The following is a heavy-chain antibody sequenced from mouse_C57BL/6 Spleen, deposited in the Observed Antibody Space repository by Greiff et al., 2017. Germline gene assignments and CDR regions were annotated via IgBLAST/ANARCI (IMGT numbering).Heavy chain of an antibody. D-gene: IGHD3-2*02. Sequence: EVHLVESGGGLVKPGGSLKLSCAASGFTFSSYAMSWVRQTPEKRLEWVATISDGGSYTYYPDNVKGRFTISRDNAKNNLYLQMSHLKSEDTAMYYCARRGSGYWFAYGGQGTLVTVSA. V-gene: IGHV5-4*03. CDR1: GFTFSSYA. CDR3: ARRGSGYWFAY. J-gene: IGHJ3*01. CDR2: ISDGGSYT.